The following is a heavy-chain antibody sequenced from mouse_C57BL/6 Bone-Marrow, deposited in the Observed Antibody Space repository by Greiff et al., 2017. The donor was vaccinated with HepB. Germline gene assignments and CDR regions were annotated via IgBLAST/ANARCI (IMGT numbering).Heavy chain of an antibody. CDR2: IDPEDGDT. CDR1: GFNIKDYY. D-gene: IGHD2-3*01. CDR3: TDDGGYYSYWDFGV. Sequence: VQLKESGAELVRPGASVKLSCTASGFNIKDYYMHWVKQRPEQGLEWIGRIDPEDGDTEYAPKFQGKATMTADTSSNTAYLQLSSLTSEDTAVYYCTDDGGYYSYWDFGVWGTAATVTVSS. V-gene: IGHV14-1*01. J-gene: IGHJ1*03.